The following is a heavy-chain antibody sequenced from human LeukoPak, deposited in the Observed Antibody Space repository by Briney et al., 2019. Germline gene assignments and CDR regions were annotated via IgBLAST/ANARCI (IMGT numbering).Heavy chain of an antibody. J-gene: IGHJ3*02. D-gene: IGHD2-8*01. CDR1: GASITIGAESYH. CDR2: IYYTGIS. Sequence: PSETLSLTCTVSGASITIGAESYHWGWIRQPPGKGLEWIGTIYYTGISYYNPSLESRVTSSLDTSKNQFSLTLNSVTAADTAVYYCVRADYNGGNPGSFDIWGRGTMVTVSS. CDR3: VRADYNGGNPGSFDI. V-gene: IGHV4-39*07.